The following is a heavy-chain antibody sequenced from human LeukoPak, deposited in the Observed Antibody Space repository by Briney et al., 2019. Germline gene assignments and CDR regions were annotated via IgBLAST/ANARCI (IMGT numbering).Heavy chain of an antibody. V-gene: IGHV5-51*01. CDR1: GYRFTSSW. Sequence: GESLKISCECSGYRFTSSWIGWVRQMPGKGLEWMGIINPGDSDTRYSPSFQGQVTISADKSISTAYLQWSSLKASDTAMFYCATYAGTSTKYFQYWGQGTLVTVSS. J-gene: IGHJ1*01. D-gene: IGHD3-10*01. CDR3: ATYAGTSTKYFQY. CDR2: INPGDSDT.